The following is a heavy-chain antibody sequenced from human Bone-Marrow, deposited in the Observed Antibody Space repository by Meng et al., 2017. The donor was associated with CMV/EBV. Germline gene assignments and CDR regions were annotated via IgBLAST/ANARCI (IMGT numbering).Heavy chain of an antibody. J-gene: IGHJ4*02. CDR3: ARGQGRTHSYRLYYFDY. D-gene: IGHD1-14*01. Sequence: SETLSLTCTVAGGSISSYYWSWIRQLAGKGLDWIGRIYTSGSTDYNPPLTSRVTISVDTSKNQFSLKLSSVTAADTAVYCRARGQGRTHSYRLYYFDYLCQGTLVTVSS. V-gene: IGHV4-4*07. CDR1: GGSISSYY. CDR2: IYTSGST.